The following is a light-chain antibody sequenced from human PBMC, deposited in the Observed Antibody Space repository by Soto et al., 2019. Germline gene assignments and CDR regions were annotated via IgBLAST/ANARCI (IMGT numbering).Light chain of an antibody. J-gene: IGLJ3*02. Sequence: QSVLTQPPSVSAAPGQKVTISCSGSSSNIGNNYVSWYQQLPGTAPKLLIYENNKRPSGIPDRFSGSKSGTSATLGITGLQTGDEDDYYCGTWDSSPWVFGGGTKVTVL. V-gene: IGLV1-51*02. CDR1: SSNIGNNY. CDR2: ENN. CDR3: GTWDSSPWV.